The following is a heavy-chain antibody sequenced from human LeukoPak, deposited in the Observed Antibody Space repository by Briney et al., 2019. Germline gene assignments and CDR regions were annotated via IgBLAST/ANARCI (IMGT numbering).Heavy chain of an antibody. CDR2: IKKDGSEK. Sequence: GGSLRLSCAASGFTFSSYWMSWVRQAPGKGLEWVANIKKDGSEKYYVDAVKGRFTISRDNTKNSLYLQMNSLRVDDTAVYYCAREPDSFDHWGQGTLVTVSS. V-gene: IGHV3-7*01. CDR1: GFTFSSYW. CDR3: AREPDSFDH. J-gene: IGHJ4*02.